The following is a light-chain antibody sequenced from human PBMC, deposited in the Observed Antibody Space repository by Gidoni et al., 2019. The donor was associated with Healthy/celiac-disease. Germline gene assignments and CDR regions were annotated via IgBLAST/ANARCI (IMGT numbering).Light chain of an antibody. V-gene: IGKV1-9*01. CDR1: QGISSY. CDR2: AAS. J-gene: IGKJ1*01. Sequence: IQLTPSPSSLSASVGDRVTIPCRASQGISSYLAWYQQKPGKAPKLLIYAASTLQSGVPSRFSGSGSGTDFTLTISSLQPEDFATYYCQQLNSYPRTFGQGTKVEIK. CDR3: QQLNSYPRT.